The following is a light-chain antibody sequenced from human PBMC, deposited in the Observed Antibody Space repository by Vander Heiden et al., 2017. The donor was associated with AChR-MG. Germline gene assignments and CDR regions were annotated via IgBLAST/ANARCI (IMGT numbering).Light chain of an antibody. CDR2: GNT. CDR1: SSNIGAGYD. Sequence: QSVLTQPPSASGATGQRVTIPCTGSSSNIGAGYDVHWYQQLPGTAPKLLIYGNTNRPSGVPDRFSGSKSGTSASLAITGLQAEDEADYYCQSYDSSLSAFYVFGTGTKVTVL. V-gene: IGLV1-40*01. J-gene: IGLJ1*01. CDR3: QSYDSSLSAFYV.